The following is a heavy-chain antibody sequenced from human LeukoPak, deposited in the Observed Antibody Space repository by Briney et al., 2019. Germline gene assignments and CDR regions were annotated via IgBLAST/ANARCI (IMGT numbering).Heavy chain of an antibody. J-gene: IGHJ5*02. CDR3: ARGVSITIFGVVRPLA. Sequence: GASVKVSCKASGYTFTGYYMHWVRQAPGQGLEWMGWINPNSGGTNYAQKFQGRVTMTRDTSISTAYMELSRLRSDDTAVYYCARGVSITIFGVVRPLAWGQGTLVTVSS. CDR2: INPNSGGT. V-gene: IGHV1-2*02. CDR1: GYTFTGYY. D-gene: IGHD3-3*01.